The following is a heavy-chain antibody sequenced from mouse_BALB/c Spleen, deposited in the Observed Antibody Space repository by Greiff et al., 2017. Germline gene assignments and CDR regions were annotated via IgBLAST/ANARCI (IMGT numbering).Heavy chain of an antibody. V-gene: IGHV5-17*02. CDR2: ISSGSSTI. D-gene: IGHD2-14*01. J-gene: IGHJ2*01. Sequence: EVMLVESGGGLVQPGGSLKLSCAASGFTFSSFGMHWVRQAPEKGLEWVAYISSGSSTIYYADTVQGRFTISRDNPKNTLFLQMTSLRSEDTAMYYCASGNRYYFDYWGQGTTLTVSS. CDR1: GFTFSSFG. CDR3: ASGNRYYFDY.